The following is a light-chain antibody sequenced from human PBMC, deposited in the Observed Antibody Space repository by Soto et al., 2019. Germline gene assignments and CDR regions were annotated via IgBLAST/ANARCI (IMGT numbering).Light chain of an antibody. J-gene: IGLJ2*01. CDR1: SSNIGAGYD. V-gene: IGLV1-40*01. CDR3: QSYDSSLSGHVV. Sequence: QSVLTQPPSVSGAPGQRVTISCTGSSSNIGAGYDVHWYQQLPGTAPKLLIYGNNNRPSGVPDRFSGSKSGTSASLAITGLQAEDEADYYCQSYDSSLSGHVVFGGGPKLTVL. CDR2: GNN.